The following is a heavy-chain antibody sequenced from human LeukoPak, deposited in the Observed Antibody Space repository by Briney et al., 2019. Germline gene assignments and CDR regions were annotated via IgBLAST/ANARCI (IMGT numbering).Heavy chain of an antibody. CDR1: GYTFTSYG. CDR3: ARDRYGPGSYDY. D-gene: IGHD3-10*01. J-gene: IGHJ4*02. Sequence: ASVKVSCKAYGYTFTSYGSSWVRQAPGQGLEWMGWISDYNGHRNFAQKLQDRVTMTTDTSTNTAYMELRSHISDDTAFYYCARDRYGPGSYDYWGQGTLVAVSS. V-gene: IGHV1-18*01. CDR2: ISDYNGHR.